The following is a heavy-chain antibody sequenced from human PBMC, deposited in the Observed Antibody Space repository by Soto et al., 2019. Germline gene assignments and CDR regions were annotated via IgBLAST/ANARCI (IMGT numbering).Heavy chain of an antibody. J-gene: IGHJ6*03. V-gene: IGHV1-8*01. CDR2: MNPNSGNT. Sequence: ASVKVSCKASGYTFTSYDINWVRQATGQGLEWMGWMNPNSGNTGYAQKFQGRVTMTRNTSISTAYMELSSLRSEDTAVYYCARGIDCWRPGYCYMDVWGKGTTVTVSS. CDR3: ARGIDCWRPGYCYMDV. CDR1: GYTFTSYD. D-gene: IGHD3-3*01.